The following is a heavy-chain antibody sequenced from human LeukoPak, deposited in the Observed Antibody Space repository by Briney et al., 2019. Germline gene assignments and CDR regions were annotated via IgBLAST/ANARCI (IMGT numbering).Heavy chain of an antibody. CDR3: ARATYSSGWPNFDY. J-gene: IGHJ4*02. D-gene: IGHD6-19*01. Sequence: TGGSLTLSCAASGFTFSSYWMHWVRQAPGKGLVWVSRINSDGSTTSYADSVKGRFTISRDNAKNTLFLQMNSLRADDTAVYYCARATYSSGWPNFDYWGQGTLVTVSS. CDR2: INSDGSTT. V-gene: IGHV3-74*01. CDR1: GFTFSSYW.